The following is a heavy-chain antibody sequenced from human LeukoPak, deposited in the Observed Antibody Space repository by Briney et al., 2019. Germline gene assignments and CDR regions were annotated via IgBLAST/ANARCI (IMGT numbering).Heavy chain of an antibody. J-gene: IGHJ4*02. Sequence: ASVKVSCKASGYTFTSYYMHWVRQAPGQGLEWMGIINPCGGSTSYAQKFQGRVTMTRDTSTSTVYMELSSLRSEDTAVYYCARPGVPVASTSYFDYWGQGTLVTVSS. CDR3: ARPGVPVASTSYFDY. V-gene: IGHV1-46*01. D-gene: IGHD2-2*01. CDR2: INPCGGST. CDR1: GYTFTSYY.